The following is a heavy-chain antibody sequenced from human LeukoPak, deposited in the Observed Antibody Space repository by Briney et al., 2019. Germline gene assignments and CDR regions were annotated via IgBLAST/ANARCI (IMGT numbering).Heavy chain of an antibody. V-gene: IGHV1-18*01. CDR3: ARDRGSGWPVDGMDV. CDR2: ISAYNGNT. J-gene: IGHJ6*02. CDR1: GYTFTSYG. Sequence: ASVKVSCKASGYTFTSYGISWVRQAPGQGLEWMGWISAYNGNTNYAQKLQGRVTMTTDTSTSTAYMELRSLRSDDTAVYYCARDRGSGWPVDGMDVWGQGTTVTVSS. D-gene: IGHD6-19*01.